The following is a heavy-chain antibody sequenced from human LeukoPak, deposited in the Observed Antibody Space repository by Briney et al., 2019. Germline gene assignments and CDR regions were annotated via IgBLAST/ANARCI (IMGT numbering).Heavy chain of an antibody. D-gene: IGHD6-19*01. CDR1: GDSFSSYS. J-gene: IGHJ4*02. CDR3: ARRGLAGTIDY. CDR2: IYHSGST. V-gene: IGHV4-59*08. Sequence: LETLSLTCTVSGDSFSSYSWSWVRQPPGEGLEWMGFIYHSGSTNYNPSLKSRVTISVDTSKNQFSLKLTSVTAADTAIYYCARRGLAGTIDYWGQGTLVTVSS.